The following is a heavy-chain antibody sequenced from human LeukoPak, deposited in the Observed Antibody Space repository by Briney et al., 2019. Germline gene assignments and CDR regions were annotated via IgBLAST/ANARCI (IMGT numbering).Heavy chain of an antibody. V-gene: IGHV3-30*04. D-gene: IGHD5-24*01. J-gene: IGHJ4*02. CDR1: GFTFSGYA. Sequence: GGSLRLSCLASGFTFSGYAMHWVRQAPGKGLDWVTFISYDGSYKFYADSVKGRFTISRDNSKNTLYLQMDSLRADDSAIYHCAKAALRWLQVPLDYWGQGTLVTVSS. CDR3: AKAALRWLQVPLDY. CDR2: ISYDGSYK.